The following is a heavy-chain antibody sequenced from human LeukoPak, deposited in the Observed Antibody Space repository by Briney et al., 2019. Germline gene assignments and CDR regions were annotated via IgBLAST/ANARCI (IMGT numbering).Heavy chain of an antibody. CDR3: ARHREGYFDI. V-gene: IGHV4-34*01. J-gene: IGHJ2*01. CDR1: GGSFSGYY. CDR2: INHSGST. D-gene: IGHD3-16*02. Sequence: SETLSLTCAVYGGSFSGYYWSWIRQPPGKGLEWIGEINHSGSTNYNPSLKSRVIISVVASKNQFSLKLTSMTAADTAVYYCARHREGYFDIWGRGTVVTVSS.